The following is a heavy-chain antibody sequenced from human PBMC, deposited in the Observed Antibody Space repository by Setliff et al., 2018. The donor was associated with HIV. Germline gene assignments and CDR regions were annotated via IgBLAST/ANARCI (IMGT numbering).Heavy chain of an antibody. D-gene: IGHD3-22*01. J-gene: IGHJ4*02. V-gene: IGHV4-59*02. CDR1: GGSVSGHY. CDR3: ARAPYYDYRGLAVYYFDY. CDR2: IYHSGTS. Sequence: SETLSLTCSVSGGSVSGHYWSWIRQPPGKGLEWIGYIYHSGTSNKNPSLKSRVTMSVDTSKNQFSLKVRSVTAADTAVYYCARAPYYDYRGLAVYYFDYWGQGTLVTVS.